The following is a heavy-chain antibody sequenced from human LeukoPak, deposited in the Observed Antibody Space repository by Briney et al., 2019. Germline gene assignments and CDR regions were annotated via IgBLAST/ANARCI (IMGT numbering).Heavy chain of an antibody. CDR1: GFTFSSYA. V-gene: IGHV3-30-3*01. D-gene: IGHD2-2*01. Sequence: GGSLRLSCAASGFTFSSYAMHWVRQAPGNGLEWVAVISYDGSNKYYADSVKGRFTISRDNSKNTLYLQMNSLRAEDTAVYYCASPTEYCSSTSCYRAAYYYYGMDVWGQGTTVTVSS. CDR2: ISYDGSNK. J-gene: IGHJ6*02. CDR3: ASPTEYCSSTSCYRAAYYYYGMDV.